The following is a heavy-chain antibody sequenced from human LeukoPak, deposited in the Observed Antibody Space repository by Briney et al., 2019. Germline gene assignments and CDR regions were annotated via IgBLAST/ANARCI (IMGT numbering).Heavy chain of an antibody. V-gene: IGHV4-34*01. CDR1: GGSFSDYY. J-gene: IGHJ5*02. Sequence: SETLFLTCAVYGGSFSDYYWSWIRQPPGKGLEWIGEVDHSGDTNYNPSLKSRVTISVGTSGNQFSLRLTSVTAADTAVYYCARGRRVCYDVSGYYYPSWGQGTLVTVS. D-gene: IGHD3-22*01. CDR2: VDHSGDT. CDR3: ARGRRVCYDVSGYYYPS.